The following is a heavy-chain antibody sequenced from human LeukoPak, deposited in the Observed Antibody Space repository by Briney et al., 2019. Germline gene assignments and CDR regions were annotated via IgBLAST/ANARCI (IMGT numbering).Heavy chain of an antibody. CDR1: GGTFSSYA. CDR3: ARGLHVVYYYYYMDV. V-gene: IGHV1-69*13. J-gene: IGHJ6*03. CDR2: IIPIFGTA. Sequence: GASVRVSCKASGGTFSSYAISWVRQVPGQGLKWMGGIIPIFGTANYAQKFQGRVTITADESTSTACMELSGLRSGDTAVYYCARGLHVVYYYYYMDVWGKGTTVTISS. D-gene: IGHD2-15*01.